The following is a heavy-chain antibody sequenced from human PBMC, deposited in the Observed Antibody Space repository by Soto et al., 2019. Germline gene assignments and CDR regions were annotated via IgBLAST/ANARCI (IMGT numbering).Heavy chain of an antibody. J-gene: IGHJ6*02. Sequence: QVQLQESGPGLVKPSETLSLTCTVSGGSVSSGSYYWSWIRQPPGKGLEWIGYIYYSGSTNYNPSLKSRVPISVDTSKNQFSLKLSSVTAADTAVYYCARDFNGCSSTSCYGYYYYGMDVWGQGTTVTVSS. D-gene: IGHD2-2*01. CDR3: ARDFNGCSSTSCYGYYYYGMDV. CDR1: GGSVSSGSYY. CDR2: IYYSGST. V-gene: IGHV4-61*01.